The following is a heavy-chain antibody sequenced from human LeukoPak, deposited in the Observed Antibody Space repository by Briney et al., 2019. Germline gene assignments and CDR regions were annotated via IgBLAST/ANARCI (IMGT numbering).Heavy chain of an antibody. V-gene: IGHV4-61*02. CDR3: ARATDCSSTSCSYYMDV. J-gene: IGHJ6*03. CDR2: IYTSGST. CDR1: GGSISSGSYY. D-gene: IGHD2-2*01. Sequence: SETLSLTCTVSGGSISSGSYYWSWIRQPAGKGLEWIGRIYTSGSTNCNPSLKSRVTISVDTSKNQFSLKLSSVTAADTAVYYCARATDCSSTSCSYYMDVWGKGTTVTVSS.